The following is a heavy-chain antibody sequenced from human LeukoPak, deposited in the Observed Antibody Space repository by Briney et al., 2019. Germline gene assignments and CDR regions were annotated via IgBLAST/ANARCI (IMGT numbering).Heavy chain of an antibody. CDR3: ARDRRYYYDSGSYFDFDY. J-gene: IGHJ4*02. Sequence: GASVKVSCKASGYTFTAHYTHWVRQAPGQGLEWMGWINPNSGGTNFAQKFQGRVTLTRDTSINTAYMELSGLRSDDTAAYYCARDRRYYYDSGSYFDFDYWGQGTLVTVSS. V-gene: IGHV1-2*02. CDR2: INPNSGGT. D-gene: IGHD3-10*01. CDR1: GYTFTAHY.